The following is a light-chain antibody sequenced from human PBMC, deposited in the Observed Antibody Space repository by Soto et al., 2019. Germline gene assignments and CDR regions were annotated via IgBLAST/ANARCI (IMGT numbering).Light chain of an antibody. CDR1: QGVGNKY. CDR2: AAS. CDR3: QQYTNAHGIT. V-gene: IGKV3-20*01. Sequence: EIALTQSPGTLSLSPGERATLSCRASQGVGNKYLAWYQQRPGQAPSLLIYAASSRATGVPDRFSGSGSGPDFTLTISRLEPEDFAVYYCQQYTNAHGITFGQGTRLEMK. J-gene: IGKJ5*01.